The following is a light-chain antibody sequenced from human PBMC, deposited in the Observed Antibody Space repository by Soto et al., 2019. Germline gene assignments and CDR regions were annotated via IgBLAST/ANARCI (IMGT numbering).Light chain of an antibody. Sequence: QSALTQPRSVSGSPGQSVTISCTGTSTDFGGYNYVSWYQQHPGKVPKLMLYDVSKRPSGVPDRFSGSKSGNTASLTIPGLQAEDEADYYCCSYAGRDTLYVFGSGTKVTVL. CDR2: DVS. CDR3: CSYAGRDTLYV. V-gene: IGLV2-11*01. CDR1: STDFGGYNY. J-gene: IGLJ1*01.